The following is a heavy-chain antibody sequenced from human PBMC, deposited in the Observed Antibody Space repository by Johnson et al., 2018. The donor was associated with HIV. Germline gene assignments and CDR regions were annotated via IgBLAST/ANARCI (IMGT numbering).Heavy chain of an antibody. CDR1: GFSFSSYA. Sequence: VQLVESGGGVVQPGGALRLSCAASGFSFSSYAMHWVRQTPGKGLAWVSGISWNSGSIDYAASVTGRFTISRANAKNSLYMQMNSLRAEDTALYYCAKDMMGADDGDFDEAAFDTWGQGTMVTVSS. CDR3: AKDMMGADDGDFDEAAFDT. D-gene: IGHD4-17*01. J-gene: IGHJ3*02. V-gene: IGHV3-9*01. CDR2: ISWNSGSI.